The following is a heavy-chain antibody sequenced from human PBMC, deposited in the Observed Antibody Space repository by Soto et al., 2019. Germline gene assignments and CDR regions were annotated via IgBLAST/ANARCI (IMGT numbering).Heavy chain of an antibody. CDR2: IYWDDDK. Sequence: SGPTLVNPTQTLTLTCTFSGFSLNTTGVGVGWIRQPPGKALDLLAFIYWDDDKRYSSSLKSRLTITKDTSKNQVVLTMTNMDPVDTGTYYFAHCPRFCSGAGCYYYYYMDVWGKGTTVTVSS. J-gene: IGHJ6*03. V-gene: IGHV2-5*02. CDR3: AHCPRFCSGAGCYYYYYMDV. D-gene: IGHD2-15*01. CDR1: GFSLNTTGVG.